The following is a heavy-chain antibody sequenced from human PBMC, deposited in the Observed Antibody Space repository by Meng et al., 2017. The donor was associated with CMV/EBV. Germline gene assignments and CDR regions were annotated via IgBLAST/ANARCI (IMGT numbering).Heavy chain of an antibody. CDR2: ISSSSSTI. D-gene: IGHD2-8*02. CDR1: GFTFSSYS. J-gene: IGHJ2*01. CDR3: ARVGRWSIKADYYWYFDL. V-gene: IGHV3-48*04. Sequence: GGSLRLSCAASGFTFSSYSMNWARQAPGKGLEWVSYISSSSSTIYYADSVKGRFTISRDNAKNSLYLQMNSLRAEDTAVYYCARVGRWSIKADYYWYFDLWGRGTLVTVS.